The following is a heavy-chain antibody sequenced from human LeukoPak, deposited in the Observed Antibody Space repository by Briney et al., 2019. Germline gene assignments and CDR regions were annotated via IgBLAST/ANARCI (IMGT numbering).Heavy chain of an antibody. CDR2: INHSGST. J-gene: IGHJ5*02. CDR3: ARDSSGWYGPAPIWFDP. D-gene: IGHD6-19*01. V-gene: IGHV4-34*01. CDR1: GGSFSGYY. Sequence: SETLSLTCAVYGGSFSGYYWSLIRQPPGKGLEWIGEINHSGSTNYNPSLKSRVTISVDTSKNQFSLKLSSVTAADTAVYYCARDSSGWYGPAPIWFDPWGQGTLVTVSS.